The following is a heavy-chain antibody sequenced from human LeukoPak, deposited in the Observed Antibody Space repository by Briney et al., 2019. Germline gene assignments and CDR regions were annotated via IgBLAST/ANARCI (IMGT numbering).Heavy chain of an antibody. CDR1: GASVSSFY. D-gene: IGHD2-15*01. CDR2: INHSGST. V-gene: IGHV4-34*01. CDR3: ARKDGDY. J-gene: IGHJ4*02. Sequence: SETLSLTCTVSGASVSSFYWNWIRQPPGKGLEWIGEINHSGSTNYNPSLKSRVTISVDTSKNQFSLKLSSVTAADTAVYYCARKDGDYWGQGILVTVSS.